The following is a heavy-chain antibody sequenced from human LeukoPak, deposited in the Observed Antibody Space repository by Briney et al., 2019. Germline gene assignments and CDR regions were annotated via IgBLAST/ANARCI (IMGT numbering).Heavy chain of an antibody. Sequence: NTSETLSLTCTVSGGSISSYHWSWIRQPPGKGLEWIGYIYYSGSTNYNPSLKSRVTTSVDTSKNQFSLKLSSVTAADTAVYYCARDLDPIDYWGQGTLVTVSS. CDR1: GGSISSYH. CDR3: ARDLDPIDY. D-gene: IGHD3-3*01. J-gene: IGHJ4*02. CDR2: IYYSGST. V-gene: IGHV4-59*01.